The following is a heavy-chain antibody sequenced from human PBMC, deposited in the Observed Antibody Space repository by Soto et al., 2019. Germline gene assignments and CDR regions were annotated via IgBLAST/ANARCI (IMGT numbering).Heavy chain of an antibody. CDR1: AFSFNTYA. J-gene: IGHJ4*02. CDR3: VKAVSGWSRVYFDC. Sequence: EVQLLESGGGLAQPGGSLRLSCAASAFSFNTYAMSWVRQAPGKGLEWVSGISSGGGSTYYVDSVKGRFTISRDNSKNTLYLQMDSLRVEDTAVYYCVKAVSGWSRVYFDCWGQGTLVTVSP. CDR2: ISSGGGST. D-gene: IGHD6-19*01. V-gene: IGHV3-23*01.